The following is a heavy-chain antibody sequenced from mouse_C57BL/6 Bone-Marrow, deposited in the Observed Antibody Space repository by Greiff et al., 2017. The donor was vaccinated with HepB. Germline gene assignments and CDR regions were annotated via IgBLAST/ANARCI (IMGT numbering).Heavy chain of an antibody. CDR1: GFTFSSYA. V-gene: IGHV5-4*01. D-gene: IGHD1-1*01. CDR3: AREGDYYGSSYLYYYAMDY. Sequence: EVNVVESGGGLVKPGGSLKLSCAASGFTFSSYAMSWVRQTPEKRLEWVATISDGGSYTYYPDNVKGRFSISRDNAKNKLYLQMSHLKSEDTAMYYCAREGDYYGSSYLYYYAMDYWGQGTSVTVSS. CDR2: ISDGGSYT. J-gene: IGHJ4*01.